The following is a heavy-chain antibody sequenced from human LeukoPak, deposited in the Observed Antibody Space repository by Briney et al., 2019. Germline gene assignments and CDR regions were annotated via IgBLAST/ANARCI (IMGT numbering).Heavy chain of an antibody. V-gene: IGHV3-64*02. CDR2: ISSNGGST. CDR1: GFTFSSYA. CDR3: AREYSGYDGDAFDM. Sequence: PGGSLRLSCAASGFTFSSYAMHWVRQAPGKGLEYVSAISSNGGSTYYADSVKGRFTISRDNARNSLYLQMNSLRAEDTAVYYCAREYSGYDGDAFDMWGQGTMVTVSS. D-gene: IGHD5-12*01. J-gene: IGHJ3*02.